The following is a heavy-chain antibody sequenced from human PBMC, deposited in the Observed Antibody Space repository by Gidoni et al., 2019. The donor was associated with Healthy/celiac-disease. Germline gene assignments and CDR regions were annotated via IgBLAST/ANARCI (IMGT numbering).Heavy chain of an antibody. V-gene: IGHV1-2*02. J-gene: IGHJ6*01. D-gene: IGHD5-12*01. CDR3: ARGPMATIKGDYYFGMDV. CDR2: INPNRGGT. CDR1: RYTFTGYY. Sequence: REPSVKVSCKASRYTFTGYYMHWVRQAPGQGLEWMGWINPNRGGTNYAQKFQGRVTMTRDTSTSTAYMELGRLRSDDTGVYYCARGPMATIKGDYYFGMDVWGQGTTVNVSS.